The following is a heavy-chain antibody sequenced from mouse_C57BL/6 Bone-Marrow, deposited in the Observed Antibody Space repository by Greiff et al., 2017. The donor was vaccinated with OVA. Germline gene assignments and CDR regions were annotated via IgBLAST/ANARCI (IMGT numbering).Heavy chain of an antibody. CDR2: IRNKPNGSTT. CDR3: ARNKGGVAVNYIDY. Sequence: EVKLQESGGGLVQPGDSLSLSCAASGFTFTNYYMSWVRQPPGKALAWLAFIRNKPNGSTTEYSASVTGRFTISRDNSQSIHYLKMNALRAEDSATYYGARNKGGVAVNYIDYWGQGTALTVSS. J-gene: IGHJ2*01. CDR1: GFTFTNYY. D-gene: IGHD1-1*01. V-gene: IGHV7-3*01.